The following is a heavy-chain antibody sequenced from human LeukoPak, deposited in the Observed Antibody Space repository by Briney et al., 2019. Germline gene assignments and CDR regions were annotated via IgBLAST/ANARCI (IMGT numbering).Heavy chain of an antibody. D-gene: IGHD3-3*01. J-gene: IGHJ5*02. V-gene: IGHV3-33*01. CDR1: GFSFDTYA. Sequence: GRSLRLSCAASGFSFDTYAMHWVRQAPGQGLEWVALIWHDGSHKFYSNPVRGQFTISRDNSKNTVYLQMNNLRPDDTAVYYCARDWSYDFWSGYVDEWWFDPWGQGTLVTVSS. CDR3: ARDWSYDFWSGYVDEWWFDP. CDR2: IWHDGSHK.